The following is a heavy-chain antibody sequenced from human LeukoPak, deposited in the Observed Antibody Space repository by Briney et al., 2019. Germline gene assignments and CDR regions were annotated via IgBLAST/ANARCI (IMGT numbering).Heavy chain of an antibody. D-gene: IGHD3-3*01. V-gene: IGHV3-11*01. CDR1: GFTLSDYY. Sequence: GGSLRLSCAASGFTLSDYYMSWIRQAPGKGLEWVSYISSSGSTIYYADSVKGRFTISRDNAKNSLYLQMNSLRAEDAAVYYCARELTIFGVVGIYWGQGTLVTVSS. J-gene: IGHJ4*02. CDR2: ISSSGSTI. CDR3: ARELTIFGVVGIY.